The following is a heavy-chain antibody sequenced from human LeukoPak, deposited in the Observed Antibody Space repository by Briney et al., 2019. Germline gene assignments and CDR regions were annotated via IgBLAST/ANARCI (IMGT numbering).Heavy chain of an antibody. CDR2: IYPGDSDT. D-gene: IGHD3-22*01. Sequence: GESLKISCNGSGYXFTNYWICWVRQMPGKGLEWMGIIYPGDSDTRYSPSFQGQVTISADKSISTAFLQWSSLKASDTAMYYCARHETKSDTSGYHPDYWGQGTLVTVSS. J-gene: IGHJ4*02. V-gene: IGHV5-51*01. CDR1: GYXFTNYW. CDR3: ARHETKSDTSGYHPDY.